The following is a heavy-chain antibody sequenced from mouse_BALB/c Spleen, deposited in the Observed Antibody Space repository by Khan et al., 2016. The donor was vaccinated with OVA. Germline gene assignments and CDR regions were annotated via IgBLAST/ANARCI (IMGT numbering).Heavy chain of an antibody. CDR1: GFTFSDYY. Sequence: EVELVESGGGLVKPGGSLKLSCAASGFTFSDYYIYWVRQTPDKRLEWVATISDDGNYTSYLDSVKGRCTISRDNAKNNLYLQMISLRSEDTAMYYCTRGGFGTFAYWGQGTLVTVSA. CDR2: ISDDGNYT. V-gene: IGHV5-4*02. J-gene: IGHJ3*01. CDR3: TRGGFGTFAY.